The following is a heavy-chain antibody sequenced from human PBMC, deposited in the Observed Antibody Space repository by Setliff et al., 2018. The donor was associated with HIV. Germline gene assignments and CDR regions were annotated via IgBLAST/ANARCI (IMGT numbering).Heavy chain of an antibody. D-gene: IGHD3-10*01. J-gene: IGHJ4*02. Sequence: KASETLSLTCTVSGGSITRSSYYWAWIRQPPGKGLEWIGNIFYSGQTFYNPSLRSRVTISVDTSKNQFSLNLSSVTASDTAVYYCARAIGPGYYNLGNYYNGGIDFWGQGTLVTVSS. CDR2: IFYSGQT. CDR3: ARAIGPGYYNLGNYYNGGIDF. CDR1: GGSITRSSYY. V-gene: IGHV4-39*07.